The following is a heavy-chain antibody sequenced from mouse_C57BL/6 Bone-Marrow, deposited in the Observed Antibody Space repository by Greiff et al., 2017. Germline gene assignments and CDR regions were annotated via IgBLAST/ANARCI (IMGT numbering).Heavy chain of an antibody. CDR1: GYTFTSYW. J-gene: IGHJ3*01. D-gene: IGHD1-1*01. CDR3: ARWDYGSSYGGFAY. Sequence: VQLQQPGAELVRPGSSVKLSCKASGYTFTSYWMHWVKQRPIQGLEWIGNIDPSDSETHYNQKFKDKATLTVDKSSSTAYMQLSSLTSEDSAVYYCARWDYGSSYGGFAYWGQGTLVTVSA. V-gene: IGHV1-52*01. CDR2: IDPSDSET.